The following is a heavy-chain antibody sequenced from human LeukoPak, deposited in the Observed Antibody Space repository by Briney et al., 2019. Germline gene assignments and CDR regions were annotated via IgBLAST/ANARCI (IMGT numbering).Heavy chain of an antibody. Sequence: GGSLRLSCVVSGFTFSSYHMNWVRQAPGKGLEWVSSISGGGDGTYYADSVKGRFTISRDNSKNTLFLQMNSLRGEDTAVYYCAKDRTGTTGRDWLDPWGQGTLVTVSS. D-gene: IGHD1-1*01. CDR3: AKDRTGTTGRDWLDP. CDR2: ISGGGDGT. V-gene: IGHV3-23*01. J-gene: IGHJ5*02. CDR1: GFTFSSYH.